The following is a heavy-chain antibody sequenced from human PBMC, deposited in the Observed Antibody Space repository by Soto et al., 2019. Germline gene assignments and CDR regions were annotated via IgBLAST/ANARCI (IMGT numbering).Heavy chain of an antibody. J-gene: IGHJ4*02. CDR3: ATHREGATYYFDY. CDR2: IVVRSGNT. Sequence: QMQLVQSGPEVKKPGTSVKVSCKASTFTFTSSAVQWVRQARGQRLEWIGWIVVRSGNTKYAQNFQEIVTITRDMSSGTDYLELSSLRSEDTAVYYCATHREGATYYFDYWGQGTLLTVSS. D-gene: IGHD1-26*01. CDR1: TFTFTSSA. V-gene: IGHV1-58*01.